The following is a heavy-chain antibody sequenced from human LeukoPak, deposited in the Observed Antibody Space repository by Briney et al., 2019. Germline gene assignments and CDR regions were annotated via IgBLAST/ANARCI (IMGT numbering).Heavy chain of an antibody. J-gene: IGHJ4*02. Sequence: WGSLRLSCVASGFTFSSYALSWVRQAPGKGLDCVSVISGSDGYTYYADSVKGRFTISRDNSKNTLYLQMNSLRAEDTAIYYCAKQDTSMDYFDYWGRGTLVSVSS. CDR1: GFTFSSYA. CDR3: AKQDTSMDYFDY. V-gene: IGHV3-23*01. CDR2: ISGSDGYT. D-gene: IGHD5-18*01.